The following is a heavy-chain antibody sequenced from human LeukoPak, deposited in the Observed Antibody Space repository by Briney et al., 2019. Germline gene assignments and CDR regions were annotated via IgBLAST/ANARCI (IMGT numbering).Heavy chain of an antibody. CDR2: IWYDGSNK. J-gene: IGHJ6*02. CDR3: ARDGRAVAGTSWYDYYYGMDV. CDR1: GFTLSSYG. V-gene: IGHV3-33*01. Sequence: GGSLRLSCAASGFTLSSYGMHWVRQAPGKGLEWVAVIWYDGSNKYYADSVKGRFTISRDNSKNTLYLQMNSLRAEDTAVYYCARDGRAVAGTSWYDYYYGMDVWGQGTTVTVSS. D-gene: IGHD6-19*01.